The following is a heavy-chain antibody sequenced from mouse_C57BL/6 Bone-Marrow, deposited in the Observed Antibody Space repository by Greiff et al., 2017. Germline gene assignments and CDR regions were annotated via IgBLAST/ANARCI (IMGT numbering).Heavy chain of an antibody. CDR2: FHPYNDDT. D-gene: IGHD1-1*01. Sequence: QVQLQQSGAELVKPGASVTMSCKASGYTFTTYHIEWMKQTHVNSLEWIGTFHPYNDDTKYNEKFKGKATLTVEKSSSTVYLELSRLTSDDSAVYYCAISSPHYYAMDYWGQGTSVTVSS. V-gene: IGHV1-47*01. J-gene: IGHJ4*01. CDR1: GYTFTTYH. CDR3: AISSPHYYAMDY.